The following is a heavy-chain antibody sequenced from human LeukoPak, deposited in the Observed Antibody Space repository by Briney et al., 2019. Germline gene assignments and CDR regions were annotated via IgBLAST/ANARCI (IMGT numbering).Heavy chain of an antibody. CDR2: IKQDGSEK. Sequence: GGSLRLSCAASGFTFTAYWMGWVRQAPGKGLEWVANIKQDGSEKYYGDSVKGRFTISRDNAKNSLSLQMNSLRAEDTAVYYCARPLMYYYGSETYFWFDPWGQGTLVTVSS. CDR1: GFTFTAYW. V-gene: IGHV3-7*01. D-gene: IGHD3-10*01. CDR3: ARPLMYYYGSETYFWFDP. J-gene: IGHJ5*02.